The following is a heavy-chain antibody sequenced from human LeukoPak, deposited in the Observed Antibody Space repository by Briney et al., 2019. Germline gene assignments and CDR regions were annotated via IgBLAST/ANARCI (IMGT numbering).Heavy chain of an antibody. Sequence: SETLSLTCAVYGGSFSGYYWSWIRQPPGKGLEWIGEINHSGSTNYNPSLKSRVTIPVDTSKNQFSLTLSSVTAADTAVYYCARGSTIAGRDGMDVWGQGTTVTVSS. CDR3: ARGSTIAGRDGMDV. D-gene: IGHD3-3*01. CDR2: INHSGST. J-gene: IGHJ6*02. CDR1: GGSFSGYY. V-gene: IGHV4-34*01.